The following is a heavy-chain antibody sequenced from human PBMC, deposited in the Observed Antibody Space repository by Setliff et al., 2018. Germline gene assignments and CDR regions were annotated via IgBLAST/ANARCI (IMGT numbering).Heavy chain of an antibody. CDR3: ARAGRNNYDSSGYYYDLYYYNCMDV. D-gene: IGHD3-22*01. Sequence: GASVKVSCKASGYTFSRYGISWVRQAPGQGPEWMGWISAYNGNTNYAQKLQGRVTMTTDTSTSTAYMELRSLRSDGTAVYYCARAGRNNYDSSGYYYDLYYYNCMDVWGKGTTVTVSS. CDR2: ISAYNGNT. V-gene: IGHV1-18*01. CDR1: GYTFSRYG. J-gene: IGHJ6*03.